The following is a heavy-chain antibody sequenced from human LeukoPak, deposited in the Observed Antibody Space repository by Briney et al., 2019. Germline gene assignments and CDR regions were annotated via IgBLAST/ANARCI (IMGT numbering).Heavy chain of an antibody. CDR1: GYTFTSYG. Sequence: ASVKVSCKASGYTFTSYGISWVRQAPGKGLEWMGWISAYNGNTNYAQKLQGRVTMTTDTSTSTAYMELRSLRSDDTAVYYCARDGGAAAVRGWFDPWGQGTLVTVSS. V-gene: IGHV1-18*01. J-gene: IGHJ5*02. D-gene: IGHD2-2*01. CDR3: ARDGGAAAVRGWFDP. CDR2: ISAYNGNT.